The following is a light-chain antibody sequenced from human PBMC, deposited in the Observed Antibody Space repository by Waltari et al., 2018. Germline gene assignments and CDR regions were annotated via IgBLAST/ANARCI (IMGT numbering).Light chain of an antibody. CDR1: QSISSY. CDR3: QHRGHWPPVAT. Sequence: IVLTQSPATLSLSPGERATLSCRASQSISSYLAWYQQRPGQSPRRLIYDASNRATGIPARFSGSGSGTDFTLTISSLEPEDFAVYYCQHRGHWPPVATFGQGTKLEIK. V-gene: IGKV3-11*01. CDR2: DAS. J-gene: IGKJ2*01.